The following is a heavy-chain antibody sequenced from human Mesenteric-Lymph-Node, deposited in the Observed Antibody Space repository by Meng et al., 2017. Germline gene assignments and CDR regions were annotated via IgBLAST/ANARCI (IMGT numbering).Heavy chain of an antibody. CDR1: GFTFSSYE. D-gene: IGHD3-10*01. CDR3: ARDNRYYYGSGSWFDP. J-gene: IGHJ5*02. V-gene: IGHV3-48*03. CDR2: ISSSGSTI. Sequence: GGSLRLSCAASGFTFSSYEMNWVRQAPGKGLECVSYISSSGSTIYYADSVKGRFTISRDNGKNSLYLQMNSLRAEDTAVYYCARDNRYYYGSGSWFDPWGQGTLVTVSS.